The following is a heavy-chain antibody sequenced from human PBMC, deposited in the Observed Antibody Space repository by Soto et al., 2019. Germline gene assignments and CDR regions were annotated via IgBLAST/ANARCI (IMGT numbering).Heavy chain of an antibody. D-gene: IGHD3-10*01. CDR2: SLSNDEK. Sequence: QVTLKESGPVLVKPTATLTLTCTVSGFSLSNTRMGVSWISQPPGRALEWLAHSLSNDEKSYSASLKSRITITKDTSKSRVVLTMTNMAPVDTAKYYCARSCDITPFDDWGQGTLVTVSS. J-gene: IGHJ4*02. CDR1: GFSLSNTRMG. V-gene: IGHV2-26*01. CDR3: ARSCDITPFDD.